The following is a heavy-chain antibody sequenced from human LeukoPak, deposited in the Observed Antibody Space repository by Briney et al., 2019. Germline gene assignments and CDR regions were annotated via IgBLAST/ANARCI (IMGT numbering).Heavy chain of an antibody. V-gene: IGHV1-2*02. CDR1: GYTFIGYY. J-gene: IGHJ4*02. Sequence: ASVKVSRKASGYTFIGYYIHWVRPAPGKGLEWMGWINPNSGGTNYAQRFQGRVTMTRDTSISTAYMELSGLRSDDTAVYYCARDASPFDYWGQGTLVTASS. CDR2: INPNSGGT. CDR3: ARDASPFDY.